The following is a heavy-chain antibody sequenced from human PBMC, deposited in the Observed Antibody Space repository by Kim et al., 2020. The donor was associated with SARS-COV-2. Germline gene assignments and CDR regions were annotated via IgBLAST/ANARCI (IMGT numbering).Heavy chain of an antibody. V-gene: IGHV2-70*01. D-gene: IGHD3-22*01. Sequence: SGPTLVEPTQTLTLTCTFSGFSLSTSGMCVSWIRQPPGKALEWLALIDWDDDKYYSTSLKTRLTISKDTSKNQVVLTMTNMDPVDTATYYCARMYYYDSSGYPYGMDVWGQGTTVTVSS. J-gene: IGHJ6*02. CDR2: IDWDDDK. CDR1: GFSLSTSGMC. CDR3: ARMYYYDSSGYPYGMDV.